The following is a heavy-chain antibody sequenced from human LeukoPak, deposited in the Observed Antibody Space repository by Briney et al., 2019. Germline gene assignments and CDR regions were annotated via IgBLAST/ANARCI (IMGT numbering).Heavy chain of an antibody. Sequence: ASVKVSCKASGYTFTGYYMHWVRQAPGQGLEWRGWINPNRGGTNYAQKFQGRVTMTRDTSISTAYMELSGLRSDDTAVYYCARGGSLTYYYDSSGYYNDYWGQGTLVTVSS. D-gene: IGHD3-22*01. CDR2: INPNRGGT. CDR3: ARGGSLTYYYDSSGYYNDY. J-gene: IGHJ4*02. V-gene: IGHV1-2*02. CDR1: GYTFTGYY.